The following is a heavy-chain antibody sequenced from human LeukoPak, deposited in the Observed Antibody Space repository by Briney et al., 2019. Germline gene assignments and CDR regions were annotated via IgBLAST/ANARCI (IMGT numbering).Heavy chain of an antibody. CDR2: INPNSGGT. J-gene: IGHJ4*02. CDR3: ARGDWDVLLWSLNAYFEY. Sequence: GASVKVSCKASGYTFTGYYMHWVRQAPGQGLEWMGWINPNSGGTNYAQKFQGRVTMTRDTSISTAYMELSRLRSDDTAVYYCARGDWDVLLWSLNAYFEYWGQGTLVTVSS. CDR1: GYTFTGYY. V-gene: IGHV1-2*02. D-gene: IGHD3-10*01.